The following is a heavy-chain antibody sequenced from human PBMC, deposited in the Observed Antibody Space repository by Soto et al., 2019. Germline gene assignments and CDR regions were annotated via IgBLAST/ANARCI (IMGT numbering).Heavy chain of an antibody. CDR3: ARTYCTTTACQAHGIDV. D-gene: IGHD4-4*01. Sequence: GSLRLSCAASGFTFSSYSMNWVRQAPGKGLEWLGYIYYSGTTNYNPPLKSRITISVDTSGNQFSLKLSSVTAADTAVYFCARTYCTTTACQAHGIDVWGQGTTVTVS. CDR2: IYYSGTT. V-gene: IGHV4-59*01. J-gene: IGHJ6*02. CDR1: GFTFSSYS.